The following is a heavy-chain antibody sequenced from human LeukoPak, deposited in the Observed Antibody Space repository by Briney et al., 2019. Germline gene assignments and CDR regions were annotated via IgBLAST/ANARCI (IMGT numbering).Heavy chain of an antibody. D-gene: IGHD3-22*01. CDR3: AREIYSLIEVDYDSSGYYSTFFDY. CDR1: GYTFTSYG. Sequence: VASVKVSCKASGYTFTSYGISWVRQAPGQGLEWMGWISAYNGNTNYAQKLQGRVTMTTDTSTSTAYMELRSLRSDDTAVYYCAREIYSLIEVDYDSSGYYSTFFDYWGQGTLVTVSS. V-gene: IGHV1-18*01. CDR2: ISAYNGNT. J-gene: IGHJ4*02.